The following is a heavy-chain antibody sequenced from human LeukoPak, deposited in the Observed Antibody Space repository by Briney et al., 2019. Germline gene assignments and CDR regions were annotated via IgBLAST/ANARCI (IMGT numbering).Heavy chain of an antibody. CDR1: GFIFSKYV. V-gene: IGHV3-23*01. Sequence: GRSLRLSCAASGFIFSKYVMSWVRQAPGKGLEWVSAISASGGSSYYADSVRGRFTISRDISNNMVYLQMSSLRAEDTAVYYCAKHYDSGSYSFFDYWGRGTLVTVSS. CDR2: ISASGGSS. CDR3: AKHYDSGSYSFFDY. D-gene: IGHD3-10*01. J-gene: IGHJ4*02.